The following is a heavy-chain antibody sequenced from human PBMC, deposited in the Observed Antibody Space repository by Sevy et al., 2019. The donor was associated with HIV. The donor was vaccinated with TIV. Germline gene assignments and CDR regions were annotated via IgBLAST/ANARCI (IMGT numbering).Heavy chain of an antibody. J-gene: IGHJ4*02. CDR2: IDPDSGAT. CDR1: GYIFTDYY. Sequence: ASVKVSCKTSGYIFTDYYLHWVRQAPGQGLEWMGRIDPDSGATNYAQNFQGRVTMTRDTSITTAYMEVSGLSSEDTAVYYCAKYGTTAAAHFDSWGQGTLVTVSS. D-gene: IGHD6-13*01. CDR3: AKYGTTAAAHFDS. V-gene: IGHV1-2*06.